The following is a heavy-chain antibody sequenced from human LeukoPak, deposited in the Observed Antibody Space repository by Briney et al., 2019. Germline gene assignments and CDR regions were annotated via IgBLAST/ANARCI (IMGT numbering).Heavy chain of an antibody. D-gene: IGHD2-2*01. Sequence: GGSLRLSCAASGFTFSNYAMSWGRHAPGKGLEWVSAISGSGGSTYYSDSVKGRFTISRDNSKNTLYLQMHSLRAEDTAVYYCSCYDDYWGQGTLVTVSS. J-gene: IGHJ4*02. CDR3: SCYDDY. CDR1: GFTFSNYA. V-gene: IGHV3-23*01. CDR2: ISGSGGST.